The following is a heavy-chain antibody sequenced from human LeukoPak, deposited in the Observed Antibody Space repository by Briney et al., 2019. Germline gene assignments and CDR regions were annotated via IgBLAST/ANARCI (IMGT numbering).Heavy chain of an antibody. CDR1: GFTFDDYG. D-gene: IGHD3-3*01. Sequence: GGSLRLSCAASGFTFDDYGMSWVRQAPGKGLKWVSGINWNGGSTGYADSVKGRFTISRDNAKNSLYLQMNSLRAEDTALYHCARERGYDFWSGYRAYYMDVWGKGTTVTVSS. V-gene: IGHV3-20*01. J-gene: IGHJ6*03. CDR2: INWNGGST. CDR3: ARERGYDFWSGYRAYYMDV.